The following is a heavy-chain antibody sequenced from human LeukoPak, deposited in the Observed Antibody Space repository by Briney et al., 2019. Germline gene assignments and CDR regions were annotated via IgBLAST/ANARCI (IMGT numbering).Heavy chain of an antibody. CDR2: MHHRGTT. D-gene: IGHD3-22*01. CDR1: GGSISNSSYY. V-gene: IGHV4-39*07. CDR3: ATDVGRSYYDSSGQFQY. J-gene: IGHJ4*02. Sequence: PSETLSLTCTVSGGSISNSSYYWGWIRQPPGRGLEWIGSMHHRGTTYHNPSLKSRVTISVDTSRNQFSLRLSSVTAADTAVYHCATDVGRSYYDSSGQFQYWGQGTLVTVSS.